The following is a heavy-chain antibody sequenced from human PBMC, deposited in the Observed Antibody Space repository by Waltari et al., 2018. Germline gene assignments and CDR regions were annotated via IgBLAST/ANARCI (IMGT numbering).Heavy chain of an antibody. V-gene: IGHV3-48*01. CDR2: ITGSSGAT. CDR1: GFTFSSYS. D-gene: IGHD2-2*01. Sequence: DVQLVESGGGLVQPGGSLRLSCAASGFTFSSYSMNWVRQAPGKGLECVSYITGSSGATHYADSVKGRFTISRDNSKNSLYLQMNSLRAEDTAVYYCASMHAFSIWGQGTMVTVSS. J-gene: IGHJ3*02. CDR3: ASMHAFSI.